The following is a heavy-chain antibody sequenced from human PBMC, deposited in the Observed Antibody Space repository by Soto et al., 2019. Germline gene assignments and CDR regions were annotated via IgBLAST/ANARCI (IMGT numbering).Heavy chain of an antibody. V-gene: IGHV4-31*03. J-gene: IGHJ4*01. Sequence: QVQLQESGPGLVKASRTLALLSSVSVCSISSGGYYWSWIRQHPGKGLEWIGYIYYSVSSYYNPSLKRRVTLSVDTPKHQFFLNLSSVTAAHTAVYYCASTPRYWGQATLLTVSS. CDR1: VCSISSGGYY. D-gene: IGHD2-15*01. CDR2: IYYSVSS. CDR3: ASTPRY.